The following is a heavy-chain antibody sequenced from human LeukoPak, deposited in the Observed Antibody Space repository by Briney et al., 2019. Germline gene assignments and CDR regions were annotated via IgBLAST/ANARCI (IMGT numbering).Heavy chain of an antibody. CDR2: IYTSGST. CDR3: ASRYCSSTSCGDYWYFDL. Sequence: PSETLSLTCTVSGGSISSYYWSWIRQPPGKGLEWIGYIYTSGSTNYNPSLKSRVTISVDTSKNQFSLKLSSVTAADTAVYYCASRYCSSTSCGDYWYFDLRGRGTLVTVSS. J-gene: IGHJ2*01. CDR1: GGSISSYY. V-gene: IGHV4-4*09. D-gene: IGHD2-2*01.